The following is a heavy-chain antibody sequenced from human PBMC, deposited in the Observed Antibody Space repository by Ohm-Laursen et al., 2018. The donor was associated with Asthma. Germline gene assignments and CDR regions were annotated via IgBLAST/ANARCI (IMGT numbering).Heavy chain of an antibody. CDR1: GFTFSSYA. V-gene: IGHV3-30-3*01. CDR3: ARDSDYGDHIDY. D-gene: IGHD4-17*01. Sequence: SLRLSCTASGFTFSSYAMSWVRQAPGKGLEWVAVISYDGSNKYYADSVKGRFTISRDNSKNTLYLQMNSLRAEDTAVYYCARDSDYGDHIDYWGQGTLVTVSS. J-gene: IGHJ4*02. CDR2: ISYDGSNK.